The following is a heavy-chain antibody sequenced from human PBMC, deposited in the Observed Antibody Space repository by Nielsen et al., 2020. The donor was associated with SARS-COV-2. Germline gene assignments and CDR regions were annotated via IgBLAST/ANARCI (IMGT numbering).Heavy chain of an antibody. J-gene: IGHJ5*02. CDR1: GFTFDDYV. V-gene: IGHV3-43*02. CDR2: ISGDGETT. Sequence: GESLKISCRGPGFTFDDYVMHWVRRAPEKGLEWVSFISGDGETTYYADSVKGRFTVSRDNSINSLYLQMNSLRTEDTALYYCAKGLYSSPNWFDPWGQGTLVTVSS. D-gene: IGHD6-13*01. CDR3: AKGLYSSPNWFDP.